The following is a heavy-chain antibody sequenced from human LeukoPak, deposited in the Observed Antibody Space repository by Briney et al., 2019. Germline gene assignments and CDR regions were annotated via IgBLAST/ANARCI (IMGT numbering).Heavy chain of an antibody. Sequence: GGSLRLSCAASGFTFSSYAMSWVRQAPGKGLEWVSAISGSGGSTYYADSAKGRFTISRDNSKNTLYLQMNSLRAEDTAVYYCAKARKDRGGNYYYYGMDVWGQGTTVTVSS. CDR3: AKARKDRGGNYYYYGMDV. V-gene: IGHV3-23*01. D-gene: IGHD4-23*01. CDR2: ISGSGGST. CDR1: GFTFSSYA. J-gene: IGHJ6*02.